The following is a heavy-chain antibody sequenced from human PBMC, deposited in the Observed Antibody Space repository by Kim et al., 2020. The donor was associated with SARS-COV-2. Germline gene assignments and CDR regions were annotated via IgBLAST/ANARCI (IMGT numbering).Heavy chain of an antibody. J-gene: IGHJ4*02. CDR2: LSANSGGT. V-gene: IGHV1-2*06. Sequence: ASVKVSCWASGYTFTDYHIHWVRQAPGQGLEWVGRLSANSGGTNYAQNFRGRVTMTRDTSINTVYLELTRLTSDDTAVYYCARSWLLAFDHWGQGTL. D-gene: IGHD3-10*01. CDR1: GYTFTDYH. CDR3: ARSWLLAFDH.